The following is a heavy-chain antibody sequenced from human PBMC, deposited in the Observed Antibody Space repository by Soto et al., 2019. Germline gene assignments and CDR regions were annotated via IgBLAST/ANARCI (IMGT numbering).Heavy chain of an antibody. J-gene: IGHJ6*02. CDR3: ARDLGGSGSYYHYYYYGMDV. D-gene: IGHD3-10*01. Sequence: GGSLRLSCAASGFTFSSYGMHWVRQAPGKGLEWVAVIWYDGSNKYYADSAKGRFTISRDNSKNTLYLQMNSLRAEDTAVYYCARDLGGSGSYYHYYYYGMDVWGQGTTVTVSS. V-gene: IGHV3-33*01. CDR1: GFTFSSYG. CDR2: IWYDGSNK.